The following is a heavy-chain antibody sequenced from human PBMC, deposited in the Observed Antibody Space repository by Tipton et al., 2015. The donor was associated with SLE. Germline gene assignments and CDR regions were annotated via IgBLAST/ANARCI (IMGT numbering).Heavy chain of an antibody. V-gene: IGHV4-61*02. J-gene: IGHJ4*02. D-gene: IGHD3-10*01. Sequence: TLSLTCTVSGGSISSSSYYWGWIRQPPGKGLEWVGRIYTSGSTNYNPSLKSRVTMSVDTSKNQFSLKLSSVTAADTAVYYCAREGSGSYCDYWGQGTLVTVSS. CDR1: GGSISSSSYY. CDR2: IYTSGST. CDR3: AREGSGSYCDY.